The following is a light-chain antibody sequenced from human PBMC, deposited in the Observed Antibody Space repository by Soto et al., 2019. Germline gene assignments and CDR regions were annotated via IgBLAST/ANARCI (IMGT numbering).Light chain of an antibody. CDR3: EPWDRNIRGV. J-gene: IGLJ2*01. CDR1: SEHTSFV. V-gene: IGLV4-60*03. Sequence: QSVLTQSSSASASLGSSVKLICTLSSEHTSFVVAWHQQQPGKAPRFLMKLEGSGSYNKGSGVPDRFSGSSSGADRHLTISNLQSEDEADYFCEPWDRNIRGVFGGGTKLTVL. CDR2: LEGSGSY.